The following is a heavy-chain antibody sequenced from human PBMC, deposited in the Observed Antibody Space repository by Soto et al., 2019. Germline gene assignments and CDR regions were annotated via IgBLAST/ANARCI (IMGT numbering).Heavy chain of an antibody. CDR3: AREDSSGYTRNAFDY. D-gene: IGHD3-22*01. V-gene: IGHV3-21*01. CDR2: ISSSSSYI. Sequence: VQLVESGGGLVKPGGSLRLSCAASGFTFSSYSMNWVRQAPGKGLEWVSSISSSSSYIYYADSVKGRFTISRDNAKNSLYLQMNSLRAEDTAVYYCAREDSSGYTRNAFDYWGQGTLVTVSS. CDR1: GFTFSSYS. J-gene: IGHJ4*02.